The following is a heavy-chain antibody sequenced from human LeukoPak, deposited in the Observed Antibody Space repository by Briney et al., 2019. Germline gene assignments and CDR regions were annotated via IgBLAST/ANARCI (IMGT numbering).Heavy chain of an antibody. Sequence: PGGSLRLSCAASGFTFSSYSMNWVRQAPGKGLEWVSSISSSSSYIYYADSVKGRFTISRDNAKNSLYLQMNSLRAEDTAVYYCARGILWFGDLPPYYYYMDVWGKGTTVTVSS. V-gene: IGHV3-21*01. CDR2: ISSSSSYI. J-gene: IGHJ6*03. CDR3: ARGILWFGDLPPYYYYMDV. D-gene: IGHD3-10*01. CDR1: GFTFSSYS.